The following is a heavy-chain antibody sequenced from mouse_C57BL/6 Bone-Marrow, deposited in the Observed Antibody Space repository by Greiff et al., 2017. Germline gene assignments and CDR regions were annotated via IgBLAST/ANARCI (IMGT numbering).Heavy chain of an antibody. V-gene: IGHV1-82*01. J-gene: IGHJ2*01. CDR3: AKSKQLRPYYFDY. Sequence: QVQLQQSGPELVKPGASVKISCKASGYAFSSSWMNWVKQRPGKGLEWIGRIYPGDGDTNYNGKFKGKATLTADKSSSTAYMQLSILTSEDSAVYFCAKSKQLRPYYFDYWGQGTTLTVSS. CDR1: GYAFSSSW. D-gene: IGHD3-2*02. CDR2: IYPGDGDT.